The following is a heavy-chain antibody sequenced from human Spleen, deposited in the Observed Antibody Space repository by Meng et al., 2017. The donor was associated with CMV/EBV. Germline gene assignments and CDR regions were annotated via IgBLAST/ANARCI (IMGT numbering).Heavy chain of an antibody. CDR1: GYTFTDYY. CDR2: INPKSGGS. D-gene: IGHD3/OR15-3a*01. Sequence: SGYTFTDYYIHWVRQAPGQGLEWLGWINPKSGGSNFAQNFQGRVTMTRDTSISTAYMELSRLRSDDTAVYYCASSLIDDFWTGPIDNWGQGTLVTVSS. J-gene: IGHJ4*02. V-gene: IGHV1-2*02. CDR3: ASSLIDDFWTGPIDN.